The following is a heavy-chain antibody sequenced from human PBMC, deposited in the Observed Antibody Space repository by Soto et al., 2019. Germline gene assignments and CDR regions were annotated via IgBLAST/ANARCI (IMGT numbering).Heavy chain of an antibody. V-gene: IGHV4-34*01. J-gene: IGHJ5*02. Sequence: PSETLSLTCAVYGGSFSGYYWSWIRQPPGKGLEWIGEINHSGSTNYNPSLKSRVTISVDTSKNQFSLKLSSVTAADTAVYYCARGGSTSCSSFCNWFDPWGQGTLVTVSS. CDR1: GGSFSGYY. CDR2: INHSGST. D-gene: IGHD2-2*01. CDR3: ARGGSTSCSSFCNWFDP.